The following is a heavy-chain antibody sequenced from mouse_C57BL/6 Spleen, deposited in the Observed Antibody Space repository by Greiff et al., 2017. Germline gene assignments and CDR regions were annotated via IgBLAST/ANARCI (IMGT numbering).Heavy chain of an antibody. V-gene: IGHV1-22*01. D-gene: IGHD1-1*01. J-gene: IGHJ2*01. CDR2: INPNNGGT. Sequence: VQLKQSGPELVKPGASVKMSCKASGYTFTDYNMHWVKQSHGKSLEWIGYINPNNGGTSYNQKFKGKATLTVNKSSSTAYMELRSLTSEDSAVYYCARGIGSSYFFDYWGQGTTLTVSS. CDR3: ARGIGSSYFFDY. CDR1: GYTFTDYN.